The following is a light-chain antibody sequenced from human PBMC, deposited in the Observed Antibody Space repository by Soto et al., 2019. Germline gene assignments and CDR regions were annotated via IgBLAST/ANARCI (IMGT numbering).Light chain of an antibody. CDR1: SSDVGGYNH. CDR2: DVS. J-gene: IGLJ2*01. Sequence: QSVLTQPASVSGSPGQSITISCTGTSSDVGGYNHVSWYQQHPGKVPKLMIRDVSNRPSGVSNRFSGSKSGNTASLTISGLQTEDEVDYYCSSYTSSSTVVFGGGTKLTVL. CDR3: SSYTSSSTVV. V-gene: IGLV2-14*01.